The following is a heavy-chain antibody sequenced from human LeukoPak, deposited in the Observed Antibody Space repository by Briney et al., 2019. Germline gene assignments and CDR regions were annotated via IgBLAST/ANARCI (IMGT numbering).Heavy chain of an antibody. CDR1: GYSFTSYW. V-gene: IGHV5-51*01. J-gene: IGHJ4*02. CDR3: ARVYSSSWYEDDY. Sequence: GESLKISCKGSGYSFTSYWIGWVRQMPGKGLEWMGIIYPGDSDARYSPSFQGQVTISADKSISTAYLQWSSLKASDTAMYYCARVYSSSWYEDDYWGQGTLVTVSS. CDR2: IYPGDSDA. D-gene: IGHD6-13*01.